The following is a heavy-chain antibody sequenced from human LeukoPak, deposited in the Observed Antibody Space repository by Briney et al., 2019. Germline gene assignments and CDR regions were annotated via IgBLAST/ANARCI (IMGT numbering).Heavy chain of an antibody. Sequence: PGGSLTLSCAASGFTFSSYAMSWVRQAPGEGLEWVSSISGSGGSTYYTHSVKGRFTISRDNSKNTLYLQMNSLRAEDTAVYYCATGGYGFYWGQGTLVTVSS. V-gene: IGHV3-23*01. D-gene: IGHD5-12*01. CDR2: ISGSGGST. CDR3: ATGGYGFY. J-gene: IGHJ4*02. CDR1: GFTFSSYA.